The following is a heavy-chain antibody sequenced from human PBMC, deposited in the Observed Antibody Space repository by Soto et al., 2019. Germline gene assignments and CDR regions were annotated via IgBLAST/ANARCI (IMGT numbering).Heavy chain of an antibody. CDR1: GFTFSKAW. V-gene: IGHV3-15*01. J-gene: IGHJ4*02. D-gene: IGHD6-6*01. CDR3: TTYPCGGISDREFPDY. Sequence: EVQLVESGGGLVKPGGSLRLSCAVSGFTFSKAWISVVLQAPCKGLELVVRINLKTSGGTTDSAAPAKGRFTISRDYSKNTLNLQMNSRKTENTAVYYCTTYPCGGISDREFPDYWCQVTLVTVSA. CDR2: INLKTSGGTT.